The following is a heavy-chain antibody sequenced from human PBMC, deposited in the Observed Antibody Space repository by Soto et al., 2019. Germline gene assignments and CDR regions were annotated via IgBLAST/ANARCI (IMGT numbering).Heavy chain of an antibody. CDR3: ARERYFSDSGGYYYYFDY. J-gene: IGHJ4*02. CDR1: GFTFSSYG. Sequence: GGSLRLSCAASGFTFSSYGIHWVRQAPGKGLEWVAIIWYDGSNKFYADSVKGRFTISRDNSYNTLYLQMNSLRAEDTAVYYCARERYFSDSGGYYYYFDYWGQGTPVTVSS. CDR2: IWYDGSNK. V-gene: IGHV3-33*01. D-gene: IGHD3-22*01.